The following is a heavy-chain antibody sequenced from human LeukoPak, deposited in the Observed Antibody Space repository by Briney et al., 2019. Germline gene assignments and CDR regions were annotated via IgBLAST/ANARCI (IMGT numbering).Heavy chain of an antibody. V-gene: IGHV1-18*01. CDR1: GYTFTSYG. CDR2: ISAYNGNT. D-gene: IGHD2-15*01. CDR3: ARYIVVVVAATPASDYYYGMDV. J-gene: IGHJ6*02. Sequence: ASVKVSCKASGYTFTSYGISWVRQAPGQGLEWMGWISAYNGNTNYAQKLQGRVTMTTDTSTSTAYMELRSLRSDDTAVYYCARYIVVVVAATPASDYYYGMDVWGQGTTVTVPS.